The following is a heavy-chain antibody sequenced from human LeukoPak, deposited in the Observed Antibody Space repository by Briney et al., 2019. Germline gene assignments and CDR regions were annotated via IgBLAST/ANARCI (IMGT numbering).Heavy chain of an antibody. CDR1: GGSVSSYY. D-gene: IGHD5-18*01. CDR3: AASQFTAMVTDFDY. Sequence: PSETLSLTCTVSGGSVSSYYWSWIRQPPGKGLEWIGYIYYSGITNYSPSLKSRVTISVDTSKNQFSLKLSSVTAADTAVYYCAASQFTAMVTDFDYWGQGTLVTVSS. J-gene: IGHJ4*02. V-gene: IGHV4-59*02. CDR2: IYYSGIT.